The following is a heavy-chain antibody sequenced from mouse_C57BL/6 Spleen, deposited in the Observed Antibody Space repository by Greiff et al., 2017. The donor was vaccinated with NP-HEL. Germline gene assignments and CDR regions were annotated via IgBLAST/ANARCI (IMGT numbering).Heavy chain of an antibody. CDR1: GYTFTDYE. V-gene: IGHV1-15*01. Sequence: VQLVESGAELVRPGASVTLSCKASGYTFTDYEMHWVKQTPVHGLEWIGAIDPETGGTAYNQKFKGKAILTADKSSSTAYMELRSLTSEDSAVYYCTRLTTGFDYWGQGTTLTVSS. J-gene: IGHJ2*01. CDR2: IDPETGGT. D-gene: IGHD1-1*01. CDR3: TRLTTGFDY.